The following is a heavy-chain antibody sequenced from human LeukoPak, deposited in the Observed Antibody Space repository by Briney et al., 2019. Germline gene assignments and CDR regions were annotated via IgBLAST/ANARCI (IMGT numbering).Heavy chain of an antibody. CDR2: ISGSGYST. CDR3: AKEAGYSGYDYPDY. J-gene: IGHJ4*02. D-gene: IGHD5-12*01. Sequence: SGGSLRLSCAASGFTFSSYAMSWVRQAPGKGLEWVSAISGSGYSTYYADSVKGRFTISRDNSKNTPYLQMNSLRAEDTAVYYCAKEAGYSGYDYPDYWGQGTLVTVSS. CDR1: GFTFSSYA. V-gene: IGHV3-23*01.